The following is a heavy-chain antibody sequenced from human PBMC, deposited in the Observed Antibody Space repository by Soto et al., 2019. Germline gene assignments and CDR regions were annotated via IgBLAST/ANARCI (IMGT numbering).Heavy chain of an antibody. CDR2: INHSEST. D-gene: IGHD3-3*01. CDR1: GGSFSGYY. CDR3: AGGTALIFGNFDY. Sequence: QVQLQQWGAGLLKPSETLSLTCAVYGGSFSGYYWSWIRQPPGKGLEWIGEINHSESTKYNPSLKSRVTISVDTSKNQFSLKLSSVTAADTAVYYCAGGTALIFGNFDYWGQGTLVTVSS. V-gene: IGHV4-34*01. J-gene: IGHJ4*02.